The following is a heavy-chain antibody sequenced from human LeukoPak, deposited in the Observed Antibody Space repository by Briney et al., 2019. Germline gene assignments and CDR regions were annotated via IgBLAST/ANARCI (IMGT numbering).Heavy chain of an antibody. J-gene: IGHJ6*03. CDR3: AKDGGSVGWRWLQLSPLYYYYYMDV. D-gene: IGHD5-24*01. Sequence: GGSLRLSCAASGFTFDDYTMHWVRQAPGKGLEWVSLISWDGGSTYYADSVKGRFTISRDNSKNSLYLQMNSLRTEDTALYYCAKDGGSVGWRWLQLSPLYYYYYMDVWGKGTTVTVSS. CDR1: GFTFDDYT. CDR2: ISWDGGST. V-gene: IGHV3-43*01.